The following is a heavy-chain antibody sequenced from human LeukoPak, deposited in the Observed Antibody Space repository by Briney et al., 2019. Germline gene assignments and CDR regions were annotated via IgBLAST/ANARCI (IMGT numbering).Heavy chain of an antibody. CDR2: ISAYNGST. D-gene: IGHD5-18*01. CDR1: GYTFTSYG. V-gene: IGHV1-18*04. J-gene: IGHJ4*02. CDR3: ARDGMDTAMVPFDY. Sequence: ASVKVSCKASGYTFTSYGISWVRQAPGQGLEWMGWISAYNGSTNYAQKLQGRVTMTTDTSTSTAYMELRSLRSDDTAVYYCARDGMDTAMVPFDYWGQGTLVTVSS.